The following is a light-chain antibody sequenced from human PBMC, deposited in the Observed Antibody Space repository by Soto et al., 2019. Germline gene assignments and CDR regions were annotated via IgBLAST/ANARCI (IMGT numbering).Light chain of an antibody. V-gene: IGKV1-5*01. CDR2: GAS. CDR1: QTISSW. CDR3: QHYGRGSPIA. J-gene: IGKJ5*01. Sequence: DIQMTQSPSTLSGSVGDRVTITCRASQTISSWLAWYQQKPGKAPKLLIFGASSRATGIPARFSGSGSGTDFTLIINRLQPEDFALYFCQHYGRGSPIAFGLGTRLEIK.